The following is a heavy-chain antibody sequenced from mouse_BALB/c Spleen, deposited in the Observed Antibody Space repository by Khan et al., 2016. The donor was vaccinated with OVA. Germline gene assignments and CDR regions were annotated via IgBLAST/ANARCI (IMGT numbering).Heavy chain of an antibody. CDR3: ARAYYRYDGYYAMDY. Sequence: QVQLQQSGPGPVAPSQSLSITCTVSGFSLSRYNIHWIRQPPGKGLEWLGMIWGGGGTDYNSTLKSRLSISKDNSKSQVFLKMNSLQTDDTAMYDCARAYYRYDGYYAMDYWGQGTSVTVSS. CDR2: IWGGGGT. D-gene: IGHD2-14*01. J-gene: IGHJ4*01. V-gene: IGHV2-6-4*01. CDR1: GFSLSRYN.